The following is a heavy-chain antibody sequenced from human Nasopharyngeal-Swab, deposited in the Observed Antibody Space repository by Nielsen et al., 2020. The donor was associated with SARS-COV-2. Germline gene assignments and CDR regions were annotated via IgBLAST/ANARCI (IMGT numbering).Heavy chain of an antibody. CDR3: ARHSGYDIDY. J-gene: IGHJ4*02. Sequence: SETLSLTCTVSGGSITGYYWSWIRQPPGKGLEWIGNIYYTGSTNYNPSLKRRVTISVDTSKNQFSLKLSSVTAADTAVYYCARHSGYDIDYWGQGTLVTVSS. D-gene: IGHD3-22*01. CDR2: IYYTGST. V-gene: IGHV4-59*08. CDR1: GGSITGYY.